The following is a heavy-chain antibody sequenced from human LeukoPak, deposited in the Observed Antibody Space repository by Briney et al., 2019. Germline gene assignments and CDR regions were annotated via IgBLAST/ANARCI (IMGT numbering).Heavy chain of an antibody. D-gene: IGHD5-12*01. CDR3: RRDIVATMGDDAFDI. Sequence: GASVKVSCKASGGTFSSYAISWVRQAPGQGLEWMGWINPNSGGTNYAQKFQGRVTMTRDTSISTAYMELSRLRSDDTAVYYCRRDIVATMGDDAFDIWGQGTMVTVSS. J-gene: IGHJ3*02. CDR1: GGTFSSYA. V-gene: IGHV1-2*02. CDR2: INPNSGGT.